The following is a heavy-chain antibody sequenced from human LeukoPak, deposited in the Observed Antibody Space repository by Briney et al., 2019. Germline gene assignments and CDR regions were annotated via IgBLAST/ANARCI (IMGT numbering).Heavy chain of an antibody. D-gene: IGHD2-15*01. J-gene: IGHJ4*02. V-gene: IGHV3-64D*06. CDR1: GFTFSIYA. Sequence: GGSLRLSCSASGFTFSIYAMHWVRQAPGKGLEYVSAISSNGGSTYYADSVKGRFAISRDNSKNTLYLQMSSLRAEDTAVYYCVKEPSYCSGGSCHFDYWGQGTLVTVSS. CDR2: ISSNGGST. CDR3: VKEPSYCSGGSCHFDY.